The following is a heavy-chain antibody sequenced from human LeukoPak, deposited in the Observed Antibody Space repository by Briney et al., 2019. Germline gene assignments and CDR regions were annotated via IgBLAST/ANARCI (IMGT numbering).Heavy chain of an antibody. D-gene: IGHD2-21*02. V-gene: IGHV3-23*01. Sequence: MXXXRQAPGKGLEWLSAVSGNGDTKDYVDSVKGRFTISRDNSRNTVHLQIDNLRTEDTAVYYCARGSTSTAPGWVYWGHGTPVTVSS. CDR3: ARGSTSTAPGWVY. J-gene: IGHJ4*01. CDR2: VSGNGDTK.